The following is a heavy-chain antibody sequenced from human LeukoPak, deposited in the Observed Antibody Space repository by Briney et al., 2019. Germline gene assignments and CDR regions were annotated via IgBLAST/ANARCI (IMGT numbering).Heavy chain of an antibody. CDR2: ISGYNGNT. CDR3: VRDWDIVMVVAATPPPYYYYMDV. J-gene: IGHJ6*03. D-gene: IGHD2-15*01. Sequence: ASVTVSCKASGYTFTSYGATWVRQTPGQGLEWMGWISGYNGNTNYAQKFQGRVTMSTDRSTGTAYMELRSLRSDDTAVYYCVRDWDIVMVVAATPPPYYYYMDVWGKGTTVTVSS. CDR1: GYTFTSYG. V-gene: IGHV1-18*01.